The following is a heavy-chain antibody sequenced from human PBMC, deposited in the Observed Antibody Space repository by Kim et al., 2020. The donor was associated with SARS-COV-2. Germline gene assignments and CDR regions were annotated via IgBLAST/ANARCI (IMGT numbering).Heavy chain of an antibody. CDR3: ARSHDSGDDYFDY. V-gene: IGHV3-33*01. Sequence: GGSLRLSCAASGFTFSSYGMHWVRQAPGKGLEWVAVIWYDGSNKYYADSVKGRFTISRDNSKNTLYLQMNSLRAEDTAVYYCARSHDSGDDYFDYWGQGTLVTVSS. J-gene: IGHJ4*02. D-gene: IGHD1-26*01. CDR1: GFTFSSYG. CDR2: IWYDGSNK.